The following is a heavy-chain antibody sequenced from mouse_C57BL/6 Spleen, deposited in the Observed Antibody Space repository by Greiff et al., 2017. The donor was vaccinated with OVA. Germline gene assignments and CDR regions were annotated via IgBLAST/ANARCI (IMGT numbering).Heavy chain of an antibody. Sequence: QVQLKQSGPGLVAPSQSLSITCTVSGFSFTSYGVSWVRQPPGKGLAWLGVIWGDGSTNSHSALIYSLGLSKDNSKSKVFLKLNSLQTDDTATYYCAKPEGDSNYWAWFAYWGQGTLVTVAA. D-gene: IGHD2-5*01. V-gene: IGHV2-3*01. CDR2: IWGDGST. J-gene: IGHJ3*01. CDR1: GFSFTSYG. CDR3: AKPEGDSNYWAWFAY.